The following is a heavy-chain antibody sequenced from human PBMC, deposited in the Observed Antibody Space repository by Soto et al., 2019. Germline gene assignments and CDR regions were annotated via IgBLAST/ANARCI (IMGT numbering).Heavy chain of an antibody. CDR2: VSSDGSST. D-gene: IGHD3-10*01. Sequence: VQLVASGGDLVQPGGSLRLSCAASGFTFSNYWMHWVRQAPGKGLVWVSRVSSDGSSTSYADSVKGRFTISRDNAKNTLYLQMSSLRFEDTALYYCARSGGGRGGYYGMDVWGQGTTVTVSS. CDR3: ARSGGGRGGYYGMDV. V-gene: IGHV3-74*01. J-gene: IGHJ6*02. CDR1: GFTFSNYW.